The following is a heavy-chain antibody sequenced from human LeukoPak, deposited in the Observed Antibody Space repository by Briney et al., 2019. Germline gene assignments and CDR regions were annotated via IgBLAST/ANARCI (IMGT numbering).Heavy chain of an antibody. CDR3: VKRQCSGGSCYFIDY. Sequence: PGGSLRLSCAASGFTLSSYTMTWVRQSAGKGLEWVSVISGSGDTTFYADSVKGPFTISRDNSRNMVYLQMNSLRVEDTAVYYCVKRQCSGGSCYFIDYWGQGTLVTVSS. D-gene: IGHD2-15*01. CDR1: GFTLSSYT. CDR2: ISGSGDTT. V-gene: IGHV3-23*01. J-gene: IGHJ4*01.